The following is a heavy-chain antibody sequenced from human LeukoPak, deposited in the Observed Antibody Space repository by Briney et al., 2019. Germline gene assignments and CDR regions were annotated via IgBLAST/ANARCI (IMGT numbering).Heavy chain of an antibody. J-gene: IGHJ5*02. V-gene: IGHV1-18*01. CDR1: GYTFTSYG. CDR3: ARDAQAFYDFWSGSGNWFDP. D-gene: IGHD3-3*01. Sequence: ASVKVSCKGSGYTFTSYGISWVRQAPGQGLEWMGWITAYNGNTNYEQKLQGRVTMTTDTSTSTAYTELRSLRSDDTAVYYCARDAQAFYDFWSGSGNWFDPWGQGTLVTVSS. CDR2: ITAYNGNT.